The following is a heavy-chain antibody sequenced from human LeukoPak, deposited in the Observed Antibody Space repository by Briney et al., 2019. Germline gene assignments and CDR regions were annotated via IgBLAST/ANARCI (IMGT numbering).Heavy chain of an antibody. CDR2: IKQDGSEK. V-gene: IGHV3-7*01. D-gene: IGHD5-18*01. CDR1: GFTFSSYW. CDR3: AREQGYSYGLSYYYYGMDV. J-gene: IGHJ6*02. Sequence: PGGSLRLSCAASGFTFSSYWMSWVRQAPGKGLEWVANIKQDGSEKYYVDSVKGRFTISRDNAKNSLYLQMNSLRAEDTAVYYCAREQGYSYGLSYYYYGMDVWGQGTTVTISS.